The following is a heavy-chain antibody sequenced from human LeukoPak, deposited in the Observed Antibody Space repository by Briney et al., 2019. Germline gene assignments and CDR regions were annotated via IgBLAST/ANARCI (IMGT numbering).Heavy chain of an antibody. V-gene: IGHV3-23*01. CDR1: GFTFGSYA. J-gene: IGHJ4*02. CDR3: AKDGKKYGSTWDFDY. D-gene: IGHD6-13*01. CDR2: ISASSGST. Sequence: GGSLRLSCGASGFTFGSYAMIWVRQAPGKGLEWVSHISASSGSTYYADSVKGRFTISRVNSKNTLYLQMNSLRAEDTAVYFCAKDGKKYGSTWDFDYWGQGTLVTVSS.